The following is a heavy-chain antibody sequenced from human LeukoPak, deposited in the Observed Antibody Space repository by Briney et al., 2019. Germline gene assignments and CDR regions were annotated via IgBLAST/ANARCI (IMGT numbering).Heavy chain of an antibody. D-gene: IGHD4-23*01. J-gene: IGHJ5*02. CDR3: ASRLRWDNWFDP. CDR1: GFSFGTYG. V-gene: IGHV3-30*02. CDR2: IRYDGSYK. Sequence: GGSLRLSCAASGFSFGTYGMHWVRQAPGKGLEWVAFIRYDGSYKKNADSVKGRFTISRDNSKNTLYLQMNSLRAEDTAVYYCASRLRWDNWFDPWGQGTLVTVSS.